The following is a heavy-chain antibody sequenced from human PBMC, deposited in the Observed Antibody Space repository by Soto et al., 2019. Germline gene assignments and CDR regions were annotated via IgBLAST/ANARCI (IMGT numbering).Heavy chain of an antibody. D-gene: IGHD4-17*01. Sequence: GGSLRLSCAASGFTFSSYGMHWVRQAPGKGLEWVAVISYDGSNKYYADSVKGRFTISRDNSKNTLYLQMNSLRAEDTAVYYCAARTDYGGYYYFDYWGQGTLVTVSS. CDR1: GFTFSSYG. CDR3: AARTDYGGYYYFDY. J-gene: IGHJ4*02. V-gene: IGHV3-30*03. CDR2: ISYDGSNK.